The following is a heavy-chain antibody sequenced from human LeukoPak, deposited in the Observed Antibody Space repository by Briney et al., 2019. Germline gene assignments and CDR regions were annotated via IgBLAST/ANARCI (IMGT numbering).Heavy chain of an antibody. V-gene: IGHV4-59*01. CDR2: IYYSGST. J-gene: IGHJ4*02. CDR3: ARALRGDSSGWYDY. D-gene: IGHD6-19*01. Sequence: SETLSLTCAVYGGSFSSYYWSWIRQPPGKGLEWIGYIYYSGSTNYNPSLKSRVTISVDTSKNQFSLKLSSVTAADTAVYYCARALRGDSSGWYDYWGQGTLVTVSS. CDR1: GGSFSSYY.